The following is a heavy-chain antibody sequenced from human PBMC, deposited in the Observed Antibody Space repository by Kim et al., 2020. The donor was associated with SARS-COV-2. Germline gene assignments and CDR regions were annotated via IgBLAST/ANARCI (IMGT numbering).Heavy chain of an antibody. J-gene: IGHJ4*02. Sequence: YAQKLQGRVTMTTDTSTSTAYMELRSLRSDDTAVYYCAREDVVVASYFDYWGQGTLVTVSS. CDR3: AREDVVVASYFDY. V-gene: IGHV1-18*01. D-gene: IGHD2-21*01.